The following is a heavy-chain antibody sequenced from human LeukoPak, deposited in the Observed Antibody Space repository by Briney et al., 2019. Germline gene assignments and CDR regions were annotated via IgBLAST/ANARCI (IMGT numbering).Heavy chain of an antibody. CDR2: INHSGST. D-gene: IGHD3-10*01. J-gene: IGHJ5*02. Sequence: ASETLSLTCAVYGGSFSGYYWSWIRQPPGKGLEWIGEINHSGSTNYNPSLKSRVTISVDTSKNQFSLKLSSVTAADTAVYYCTMVRRVITSWFDPWGQGTLVTVSS. CDR1: GGSFSGYY. CDR3: TMVRRVITSWFDP. V-gene: IGHV4-34*03.